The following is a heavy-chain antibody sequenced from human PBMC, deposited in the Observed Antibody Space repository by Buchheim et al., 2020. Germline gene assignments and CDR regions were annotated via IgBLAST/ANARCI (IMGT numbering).Heavy chain of an antibody. CDR2: IRSSGSTT. J-gene: IGHJ4*02. CDR1: GFTFSSYE. V-gene: IGHV3-48*03. Sequence: EVQLVESGGGLVQPGGSLRLSCAASGFTFSSYEMNWVRQAPGKGLEWVSYIRSSGSTTYYAASVKGRFTISRANAKNSLYLQMNSLRAEDTAFYYCAREYCSSTSCSYFDYWGQGTL. D-gene: IGHD2-2*01. CDR3: AREYCSSTSCSYFDY.